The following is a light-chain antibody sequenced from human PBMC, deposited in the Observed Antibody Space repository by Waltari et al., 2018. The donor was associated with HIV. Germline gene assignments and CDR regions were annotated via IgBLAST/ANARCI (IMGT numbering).Light chain of an antibody. Sequence: QSVLTQPPSASGTPGQRVTISCSGSRSNIGNNPVDWYQQLPGTAPKLLIYSNNQRPSGVPDRISGSKSGTSASLAIGGLQSDDEADYYCASWEDSLHGPVFGGGTKLTVL. CDR3: ASWEDSLHGPV. V-gene: IGLV1-44*01. CDR2: SNN. J-gene: IGLJ2*01. CDR1: RSNIGNNP.